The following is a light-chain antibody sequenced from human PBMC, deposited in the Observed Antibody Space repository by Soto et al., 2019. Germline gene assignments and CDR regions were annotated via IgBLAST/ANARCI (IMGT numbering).Light chain of an antibody. Sequence: DIQMTQSPSSLSASFGDRFTISCLASQSISNFLNWYQQKSGKAPKLLIHTTSSLQSGVPSRFSDSGTGQDFPITISSLQPEDFATYYCHQSYSTPPTSGGGTKV. CDR2: TTS. CDR3: HQSYSTPPT. V-gene: IGKV1-39*01. J-gene: IGKJ4*01. CDR1: QSISNF.